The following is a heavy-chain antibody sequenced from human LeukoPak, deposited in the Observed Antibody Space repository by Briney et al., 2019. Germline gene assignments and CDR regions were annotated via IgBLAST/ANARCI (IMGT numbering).Heavy chain of an antibody. J-gene: IGHJ5*02. Sequence: SETLSLTCAVYGGSFSGYYWSWIRQPPGKGLEWIGEINHSGSTNYNPSLKSRVTISVDTSKNQLSLKLSSVTAADTAVYYCARGRMYGEGWFDPWGQGTLVTVSS. V-gene: IGHV4-34*01. D-gene: IGHD4-17*01. CDR1: GGSFSGYY. CDR2: INHSGST. CDR3: ARGRMYGEGWFDP.